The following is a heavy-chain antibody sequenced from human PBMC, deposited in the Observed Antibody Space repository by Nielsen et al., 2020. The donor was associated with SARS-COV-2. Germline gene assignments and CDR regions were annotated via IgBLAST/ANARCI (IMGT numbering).Heavy chain of an antibody. Sequence: VRQAPGKGLEWVSVISVSGDGTYYADSVKGRFTISRDNSKNTLYLQMNSLRAEDTAVYYCAKDQSPYYYDSSGYYSGFDYWGQGTLVTVSS. V-gene: IGHV3-23*01. CDR2: ISVSGDGT. J-gene: IGHJ4*02. D-gene: IGHD3-22*01. CDR3: AKDQSPYYYDSSGYYSGFDY.